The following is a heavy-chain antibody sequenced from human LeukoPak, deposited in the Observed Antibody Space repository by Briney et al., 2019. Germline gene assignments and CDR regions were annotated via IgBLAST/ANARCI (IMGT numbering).Heavy chain of an antibody. Sequence: ASVKVSCTASGYIFTSYAMHWVRQAPGQRLEWMGWINGGKGNIKYSQKFQGRVTISKDTSARTAYMELSSLRSEDTAVYYCARSRTDDYGDWWWFDPWGQGTLVTVSS. J-gene: IGHJ5*02. CDR1: GYIFTSYA. D-gene: IGHD4-17*01. CDR2: INGGKGNI. V-gene: IGHV1-3*01. CDR3: ARSRTDDYGDWWWFDP.